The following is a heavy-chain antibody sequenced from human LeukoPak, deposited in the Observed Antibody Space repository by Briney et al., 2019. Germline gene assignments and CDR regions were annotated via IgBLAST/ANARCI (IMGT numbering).Heavy chain of an antibody. J-gene: IGHJ4*02. V-gene: IGHV1-2*02. CDR3: AREVWESSTSCWFDY. D-gene: IGHD2-2*01. CDR1: GYTFTGYY. Sequence: ASVKVSCKASGYTFTGYYMHWVRQAPGQGLEWMGWINPNSGGTNYAQKFQGRVTMTRDTSISTAYMELRSLRSDDTAVYYCAREVWESSTSCWFDYWGQGTLVTVSS. CDR2: INPNSGGT.